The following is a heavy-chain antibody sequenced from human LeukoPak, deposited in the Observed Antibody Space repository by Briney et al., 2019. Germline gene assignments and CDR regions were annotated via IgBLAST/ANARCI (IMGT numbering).Heavy chain of an antibody. Sequence: PSGTLSLTCAVSGGSISSSNWWSWVRQPPGKGLEWIGEIYHSGSTNYNPSLKSRVTISVDKSKNQFSLKLSSVTAADTAVYYCARAPIIAGGRKNAPPRLYFDYWGQGTLVTVSS. CDR1: GGSISSSNW. V-gene: IGHV4-4*02. CDR3: ARAPIIAGGRKNAPPRLYFDY. J-gene: IGHJ4*02. D-gene: IGHD6-13*01. CDR2: IYHSGST.